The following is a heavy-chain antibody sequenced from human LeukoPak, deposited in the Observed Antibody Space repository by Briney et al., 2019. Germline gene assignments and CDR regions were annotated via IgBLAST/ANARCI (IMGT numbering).Heavy chain of an antibody. CDR1: GFTVSSNY. V-gene: IGHV3-66*02. CDR2: IYSGGST. D-gene: IGHD6-19*01. CDR3: ARGRRSGWYVYFDY. J-gene: IGHJ4*02. Sequence: GGSLRLSCAASGFTVSSNYMSWDRQAPGKGLEWVSVIYSGGSTYYADSVKGRFTISRDNFKNTLYLQMNSMRAEDTAVYYCARGRRSGWYVYFDYWGQGTLVTVSS.